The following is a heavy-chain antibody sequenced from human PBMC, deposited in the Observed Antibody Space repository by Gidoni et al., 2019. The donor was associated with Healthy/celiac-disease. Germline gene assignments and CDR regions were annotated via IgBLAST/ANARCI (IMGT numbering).Heavy chain of an antibody. D-gene: IGHD3-16*01. J-gene: IGHJ6*02. CDR3: ARDKVWPDRVSYYYYGMDV. CDR2: IYYSGST. V-gene: IGHV4-59*01. Sequence: EWIGYIYYSGSTNYNPSLKSRVTISVDTSKNQFSLKLSSVTAADTAVYYCARDKVWPDRVSYYYYGMDVWGQGTTVTVSS.